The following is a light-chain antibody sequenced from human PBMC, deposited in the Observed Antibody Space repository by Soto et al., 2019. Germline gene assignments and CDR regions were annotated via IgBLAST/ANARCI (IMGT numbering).Light chain of an antibody. CDR2: GAS. V-gene: IGKV3-11*01. CDR1: QSVGSS. Sequence: EIMLSQSPATLSSFPGDRVTLSCRASQSVGSSLAWYQQKPGQAPRLLIYGASNRATGIPARFSGSGSGTDLTLTISSLEPEDFSVYYCQQRSNWPPWTFGQGTKV. J-gene: IGKJ1*01. CDR3: QQRSNWPPWT.